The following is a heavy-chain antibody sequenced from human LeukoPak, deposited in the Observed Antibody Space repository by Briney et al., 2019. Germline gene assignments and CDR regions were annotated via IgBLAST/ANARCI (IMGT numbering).Heavy chain of an antibody. V-gene: IGHV3-43*01. Sequence: GGSLRLSCEASGLSFGDYTMHWVRQAPGKGLEWVSLISRNGAATKYADSVRGRFTVSRDNSKSPLYLQMNSLRIEDTAVFYCAKGPKQLVFVRGYYFDDWGQGTLVTVSS. D-gene: IGHD6-13*01. CDR3: AKGPKQLVFVRGYYFDD. CDR2: ISRNGAAT. CDR1: GLSFGDYT. J-gene: IGHJ4*02.